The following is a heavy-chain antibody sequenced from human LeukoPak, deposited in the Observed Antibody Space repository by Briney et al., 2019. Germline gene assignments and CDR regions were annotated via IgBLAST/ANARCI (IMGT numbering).Heavy chain of an antibody. Sequence: AASVKVSCKGSGYTLSNHAFSWVRQAPGQGLEWMGRINPNSDGTNFAQKFQGRVTMTRDTSISTAYMELSRLTSDDTAVYFCAGGIVTTYFFDYWGQGTLVTVSS. CDR1: GYTLSNHA. CDR3: AGGIVTTYFFDY. D-gene: IGHD1-14*01. CDR2: INPNSDGT. J-gene: IGHJ4*02. V-gene: IGHV1-2*06.